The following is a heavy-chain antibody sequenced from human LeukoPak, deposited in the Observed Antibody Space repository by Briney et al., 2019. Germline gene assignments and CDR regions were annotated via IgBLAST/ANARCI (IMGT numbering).Heavy chain of an antibody. Sequence: GASVKVSCKASGYTFTSYDINWVRQATGQGLEWMGWMNPNSGNTGYAQKFQGRVTMTRNTSISTAYMELSSLRSEDTAVYYCAREVEQQLALDYWGQGTLVTVSS. CDR3: AREVEQQLALDY. D-gene: IGHD6-13*01. CDR2: MNPNSGNT. CDR1: GYTFTSYD. J-gene: IGHJ4*02. V-gene: IGHV1-8*01.